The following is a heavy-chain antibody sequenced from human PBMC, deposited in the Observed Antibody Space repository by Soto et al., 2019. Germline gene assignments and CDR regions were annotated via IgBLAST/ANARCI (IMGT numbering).Heavy chain of an antibody. J-gene: IGHJ6*02. Sequence: GGSLRLSCAASGFTFSNAWMNWVRQAPGKGLEWVGRIKSKTDGGTTDYAAPVKGRFTISRDDSKNTLYLQMNSLKTEDTAVYYCTTRKSCSSGAGYYYYYGMDVWGQGTTVTVSS. CDR1: GFTFSNAW. CDR3: TTRKSCSSGAGYYYYYGMDV. D-gene: IGHD6-6*01. V-gene: IGHV3-15*07. CDR2: IKSKTDGGTT.